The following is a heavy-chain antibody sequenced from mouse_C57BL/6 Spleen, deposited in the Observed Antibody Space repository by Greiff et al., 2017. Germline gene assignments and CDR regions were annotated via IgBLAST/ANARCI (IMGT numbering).Heavy chain of an antibody. D-gene: IGHD1-1*01. CDR3: ASPNYYGSNYWYCEV. CDR2: IDPSDSYT. Sequence: QVQLQQPGAELVMPGASVKLSCKASGYTFTSYWMHWVKQRPGQGLEWIGEIDPSDSYTNYNQKFKGKSTLTVDTSSSTAYMQLSSLTSEDSAVXYCASPNYYGSNYWYCEVCGTAATVTVSS. CDR1: GYTFTSYW. J-gene: IGHJ1*03. V-gene: IGHV1-69*01.